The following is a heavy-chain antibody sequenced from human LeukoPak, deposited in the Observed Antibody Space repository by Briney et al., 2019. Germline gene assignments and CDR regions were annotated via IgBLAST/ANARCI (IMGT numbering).Heavy chain of an antibody. V-gene: IGHV4-38-2*01. Sequence: SETLSLTCAVSGYSISSGYYWGWIRQPPGKGLEWIGSIYHGGSTYYNPSLKSRVTISVDTSKNQFSLKLSSVTAADTAVYYCAGTSMVRGVIITFSDYWGQGTLVTVSS. D-gene: IGHD3-10*01. CDR2: IYHGGST. J-gene: IGHJ4*02. CDR3: AGTSMVRGVIITFSDY. CDR1: GYSISSGYY.